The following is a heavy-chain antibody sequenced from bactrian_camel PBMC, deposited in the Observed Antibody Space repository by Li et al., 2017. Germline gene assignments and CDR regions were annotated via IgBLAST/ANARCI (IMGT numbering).Heavy chain of an antibody. D-gene: IGHD2*01. V-gene: IGHV3S40*01. CDR1: GFTFSSYY. Sequence: VQLVESGGGLVQPGGSLRLSCAASGFTFSSYYWSWVRQAPGKGLEWVSTINSGGSSTYYGDSAKGRFTISRDNAKNTLYLQLNSLKTEDTAMYYCAKTLYGGSDYFPYWGQGTQVTVS. CDR3: AKTLYGGSDYFPY. J-gene: IGHJ4*01. CDR2: INSGGSST.